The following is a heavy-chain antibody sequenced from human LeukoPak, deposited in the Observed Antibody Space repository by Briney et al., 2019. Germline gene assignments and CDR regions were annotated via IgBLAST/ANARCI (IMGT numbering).Heavy chain of an antibody. D-gene: IGHD2-15*01. CDR1: GFTFSSYG. V-gene: IGHV3-30*18. Sequence: GGSLRLSCAASGFTFSSYGMHWVRQAPGKGLEWVAVISYDGSNKYYADSVKGRFTISRDNSKNTLYLQMNSLRAEDTAVYYCANDGAPIVVVVAATPWDYWGQGTLVTVSS. J-gene: IGHJ4*02. CDR3: ANDGAPIVVVVAATPWDY. CDR2: ISYDGSNK.